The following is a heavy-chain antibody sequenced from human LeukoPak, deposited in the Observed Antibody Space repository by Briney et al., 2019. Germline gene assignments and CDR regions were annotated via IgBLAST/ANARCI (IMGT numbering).Heavy chain of an antibody. CDR3: ARGGYSYYYYGMDV. V-gene: IGHV1-2*06. CDR1: GYTFTGYY. Sequence: ASVKVSCKASGYTFTGYYMHWVRQAPGQGLEWMGRINPNSGGTNHAQKFQGRVTMTRDTSISTAYMELSRLRSDDTAVYYCARGGYSYYYYGMDVWGQGTTVTVSS. J-gene: IGHJ6*02. CDR2: INPNSGGT. D-gene: IGHD5-18*01.